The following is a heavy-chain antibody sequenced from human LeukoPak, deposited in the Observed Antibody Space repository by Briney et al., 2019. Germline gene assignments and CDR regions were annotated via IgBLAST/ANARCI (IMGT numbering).Heavy chain of an antibody. CDR2: IWYDGSNK. CDR3: AKAVGNFRGYYYYGMDV. D-gene: IGHD2-2*01. V-gene: IGHV3-33*06. Sequence: GGSLRLSCAASGFTFSSYGMHWVRQAPGKGLEWVAVIWYDGSNKYYADSVKGRFTISRDNSKNTLYLQMNNLRAEDTAVYYCAKAVGNFRGYYYYGMDVWGQGTTVTVSS. J-gene: IGHJ6*02. CDR1: GFTFSSYG.